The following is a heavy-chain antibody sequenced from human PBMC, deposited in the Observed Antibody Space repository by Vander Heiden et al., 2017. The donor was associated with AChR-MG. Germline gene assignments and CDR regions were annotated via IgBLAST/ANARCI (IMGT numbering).Heavy chain of an antibody. Sequence: QVQLVESGGAVAQPGRSLRPSCAAPAFTFTSYAMHWVRQAPGKGLEWVAVISYDGSNKYYADSVKGRFTISRDNSKNTLYLQMNSLRAEDTAVYYCARVGAVATLRWGAFDIWGQGTMVTVSS. CDR2: ISYDGSNK. CDR3: ARVGAVATLRWGAFDI. CDR1: AFTFTSYA. J-gene: IGHJ3*02. D-gene: IGHD4-4*01. V-gene: IGHV3-30-3*01.